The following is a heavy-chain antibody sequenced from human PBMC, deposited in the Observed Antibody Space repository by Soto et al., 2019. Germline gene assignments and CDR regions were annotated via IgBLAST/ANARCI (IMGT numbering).Heavy chain of an antibody. CDR3: AKDRNTGSWYGYFDL. J-gene: IGHJ4*02. D-gene: IGHD6-13*01. CDR1: GFTFSSYA. CDR2: ISDFGATT. V-gene: IGHV3-23*01. Sequence: EVPLLESEGGFVQPGGSLRLSCAASGFTFSSYAMSWVRQTPGKGLEWVSAISDFGATTYYADSVKGRFTISRDNSKNTFYLQMNSLRAEDTAAYYCAKDRNTGSWYGYFDLWGQGTLVTVSS.